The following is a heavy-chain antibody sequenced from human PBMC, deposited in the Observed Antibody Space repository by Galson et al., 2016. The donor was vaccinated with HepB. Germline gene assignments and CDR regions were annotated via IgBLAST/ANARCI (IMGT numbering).Heavy chain of an antibody. CDR2: IVPSFGTP. CDR3: AGGCSGGYCYFAFDY. Sequence: SVKVSCKASGGTFSTFTISWVRQAPGQGLEYTGGIVPSFGTPTYAQKFQGRVTISADESTGTAYMEVSSLRSDDTAVYYCAGGCSGGYCYFAFDYWGQGTLVTVSA. J-gene: IGHJ4*02. V-gene: IGHV1-69*13. D-gene: IGHD2-15*01. CDR1: GGTFSTFT.